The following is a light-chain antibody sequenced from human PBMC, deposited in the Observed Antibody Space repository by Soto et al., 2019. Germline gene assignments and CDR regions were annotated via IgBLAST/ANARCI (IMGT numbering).Light chain of an antibody. CDR3: RQVNSSPFT. CDR2: AAS. J-gene: IGKJ3*01. CDR1: QSISNY. V-gene: IGKV1-9*01. Sequence: EIQLTQSPSFLSASIGDRVTITCRASQSISNYLAWYQQKPGKAPKLLIFAASTMQSGVPSRFSGSGSGTEFTLTISSRQPEDFSTYCCRQVNSSPFTFGPGTKVDIK.